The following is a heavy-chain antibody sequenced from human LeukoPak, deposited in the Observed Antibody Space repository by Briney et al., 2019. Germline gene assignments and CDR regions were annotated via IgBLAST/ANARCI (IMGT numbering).Heavy chain of an antibody. CDR2: ISAYNGNT. J-gene: IGHJ6*02. D-gene: IGHD1-26*01. CDR3: ARGIQSVSSYDYYYYGMDV. CDR1: GYTFTSYG. Sequence: ASVKVSCKASGYTFTSYGISWVRQAPGQGLEWMGWISAYNGNTNYAQKLQGRVTMTTDTSTSTAYMELRSLRSDDTAVYYCARGIQSVSSYDYYYYGMDVRGQGTKVTVSS. V-gene: IGHV1-18*01.